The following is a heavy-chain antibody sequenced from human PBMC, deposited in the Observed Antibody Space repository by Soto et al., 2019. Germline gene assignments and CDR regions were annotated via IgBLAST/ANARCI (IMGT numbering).Heavy chain of an antibody. V-gene: IGHV3-33*01. D-gene: IGHD2-2*01. CDR1: GFTLSSYG. CDR3: ASGQRSRYYYFDD. CDR2: IWYDGSNK. J-gene: IGHJ4*02. Sequence: PGGSLRLSCGACGFTLSSYGVHWVRQAPGKGLEWVAVIWYDGSNKYYADSVKGRFTISRDNSKNTLYLQMNSLRAEDTAVYYCASGQRSRYYYFDDWGQET.